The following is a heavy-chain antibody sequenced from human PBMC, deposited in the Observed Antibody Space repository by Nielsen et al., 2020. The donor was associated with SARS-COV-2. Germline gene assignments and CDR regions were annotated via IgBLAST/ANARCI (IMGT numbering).Heavy chain of an antibody. J-gene: IGHJ6*02. CDR3: ARLSQNYYYGMDV. D-gene: IGHD2/OR15-2a*01. CDR2: IYYSGST. Sequence: SETLSLTCTVSGGSISSGDYYWSWIRQPPGKGLEWIGYIYYSGSTYYNPSLKSRVTISVDTSKIQFTLKLSAVTAADTAVYYCARLSQNYYYGMDVWGQGTTVTVSS. V-gene: IGHV4-30-4*01. CDR1: GGSISSGDYY.